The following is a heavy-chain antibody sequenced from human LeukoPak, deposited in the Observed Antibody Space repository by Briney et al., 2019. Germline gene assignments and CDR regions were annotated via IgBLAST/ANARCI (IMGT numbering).Heavy chain of an antibody. Sequence: DSVKVSCKASGGTFSSYAISWVRQDPGPRLEWMGIINPSGGSTTYAQKFQGRVTMTRDTSTSAVYMELSRLISDDTAVYYWFLEVAIPTWGQGTLVTVSS. CDR3: FLEVAIPT. J-gene: IGHJ5*02. CDR2: INPSGGST. D-gene: IGHD5-12*01. CDR1: GGTFSSYA. V-gene: IGHV1-46*01.